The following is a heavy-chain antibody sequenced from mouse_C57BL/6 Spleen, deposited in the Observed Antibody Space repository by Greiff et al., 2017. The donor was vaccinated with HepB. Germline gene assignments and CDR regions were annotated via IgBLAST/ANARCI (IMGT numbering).Heavy chain of an antibody. CDR3: ARPNWDPWFAY. CDR2: ISSGSSTI. J-gene: IGHJ3*01. V-gene: IGHV5-17*01. D-gene: IGHD4-1*01. Sequence: VQLKESGGGLVKPGGSLKLSCAASGFTFSDYGMHWVRQAPEKGLEWVAYISSGSSTIYYADTVKGRFTISRDNAKNTLFLQMTSLRSEDTAMYYCARPNWDPWFAYWGQGTLVTVSA. CDR1: GFTFSDYG.